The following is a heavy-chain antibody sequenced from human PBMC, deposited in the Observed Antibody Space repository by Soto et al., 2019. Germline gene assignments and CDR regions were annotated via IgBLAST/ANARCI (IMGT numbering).Heavy chain of an antibody. V-gene: IGHV3-30*18. CDR2: ISYDGSNK. CDR1: GFTFSSYE. J-gene: IGHJ4*02. D-gene: IGHD6-19*01. CDR3: AKGLGSSGCIDY. Sequence: PGGSLRLSCAASGFTFSSYEMNWVRQAPGKGLEWVAVISYDGSNKYYADSVKGRFTISRDKSKNTLYLQMNSLRAEDTAVYYCAKGLGSSGCIDYWGQGTLVTVSS.